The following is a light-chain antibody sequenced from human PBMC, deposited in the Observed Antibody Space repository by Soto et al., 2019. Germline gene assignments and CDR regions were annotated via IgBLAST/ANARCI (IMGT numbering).Light chain of an antibody. CDR3: HQDKTYTT. CDR2: DAS. Sequence: DIPMTQSPATLSASVGDRVTITCRASQSISTWLVWYQQKPGKAPQVLIYDASSLQSGVPSMFSGHGSWTDFTLTISSLQYDDAAIYYCHQDKTYTTFGQGTKLEIK. J-gene: IGKJ2*01. CDR1: QSISTW. V-gene: IGKV1-5*01.